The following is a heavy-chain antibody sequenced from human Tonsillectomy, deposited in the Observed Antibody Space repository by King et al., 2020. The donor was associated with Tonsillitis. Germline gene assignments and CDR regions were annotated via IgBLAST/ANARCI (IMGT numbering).Heavy chain of an antibody. D-gene: IGHD3-10*01. J-gene: IGHJ3*02. CDR1: GLTFTNAW. V-gene: IGHV3-15*01. CDR2: TKGKSDSGAT. Sequence: VQLVESGGGLVKPGGSLRLSCGTSGLTFTNAWISWVRQAPGKGLEWVGRTKGKSDSGATDYAAPVKGRFTISRDDSKNTVYLQMNSLRAEDTAFYYCTTHNGEDGFDIWGQGTMVTVSS. CDR3: TTHNGEDGFDI.